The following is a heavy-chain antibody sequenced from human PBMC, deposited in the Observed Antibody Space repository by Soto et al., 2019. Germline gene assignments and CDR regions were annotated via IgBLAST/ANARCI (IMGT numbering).Heavy chain of an antibody. CDR1: GGSISSYY. J-gene: IGHJ4*02. Sequence: PSETLSLTCTVSGGSISSYYWSWIRQPAGKGLEWIGRVYTSGSTNYNPSLKSRVTISVDTSKNQFSLKLSSVTAADTAVYYCARGPLPGRYFDYWGQGTLVTVSS. CDR3: ARGPLPGRYFDY. CDR2: VYTSGST. V-gene: IGHV4-4*07.